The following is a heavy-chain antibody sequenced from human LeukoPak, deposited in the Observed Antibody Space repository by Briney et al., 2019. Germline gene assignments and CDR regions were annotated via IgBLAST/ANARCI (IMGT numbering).Heavy chain of an antibody. CDR2: IYYSGST. J-gene: IGHJ4*02. D-gene: IGHD3-3*01. V-gene: IGHV4-59*01. Sequence: SETLSLTCTVSGGSISSYYWSWIRQPPGKGLEWIGYIYYSGSTNYNPSLKSRVTISVDTSKNQFSLKLSSVTAADTAVYYCARSYDFWSGGFDYWGQGTLVTVS. CDR3: ARSYDFWSGGFDY. CDR1: GGSISSYY.